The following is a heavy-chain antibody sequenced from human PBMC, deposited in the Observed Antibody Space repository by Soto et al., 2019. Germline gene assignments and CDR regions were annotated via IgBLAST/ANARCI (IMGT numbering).Heavy chain of an antibody. V-gene: IGHV3-15*01. CDR3: TPDILVVPDLTRDAMEV. Sequence: GGSLRLSCAASGFTFSNAWMSWVRQAPGQGLEWVGRIKSKTDGGTTDYAAPVKGRFTISRDDSKNTLYLQMNSLKTEDTAVYHCTPDILVVPDLTRDAMEVWGQGTTVTVSS. CDR1: GFTFSNAW. J-gene: IGHJ6*02. CDR2: IKSKTDGGTT. D-gene: IGHD2-2*01.